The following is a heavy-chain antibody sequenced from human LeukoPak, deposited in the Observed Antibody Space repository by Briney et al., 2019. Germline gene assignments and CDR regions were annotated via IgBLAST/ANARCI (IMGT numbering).Heavy chain of an antibody. D-gene: IGHD3-22*01. J-gene: IGHJ4*02. CDR1: GGSVSSTHY. CDR2: IYYGGST. Sequence: IPSETLSLTCTVSGGSVSSTHYWGWIRQPPGKGLEWIGSIYYGGSTYYNASLRSRVTTSVDTSKNQFSLKLSSVTAADTAVYYCARAGYYDSSGYSPDYWGQGTLVTVSS. V-gene: IGHV4-39*07. CDR3: ARAGYYDSSGYSPDY.